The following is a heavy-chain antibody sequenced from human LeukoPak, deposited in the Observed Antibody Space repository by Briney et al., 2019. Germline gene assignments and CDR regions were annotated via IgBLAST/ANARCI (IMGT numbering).Heavy chain of an antibody. CDR2: IYDRGST. Sequence: PSETLSLTCTVSGGSISSYYWSWIRQPPGKGLEWIGNIYDRGSTKYNPSLKSRVTISVDTSKNQFSLRLSSVTAADTAVYYCARGRTFDNWGQATVVTVSS. V-gene: IGHV4-59*01. CDR3: ARGRTFDN. CDR1: GGSISSYY. J-gene: IGHJ4*02.